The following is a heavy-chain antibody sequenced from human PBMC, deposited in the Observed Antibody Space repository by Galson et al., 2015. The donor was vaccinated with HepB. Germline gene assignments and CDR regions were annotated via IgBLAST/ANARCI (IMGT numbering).Heavy chain of an antibody. CDR3: ARRGVGFGDYFDSSGYYFGHN. D-gene: IGHD3-22*01. V-gene: IGHV1-69*13. CDR2: IIPVSATI. CDR1: GGTFRRYA. J-gene: IGHJ4*02. Sequence: SVKVSCKASGGTFRRYAISWVRQAPGQGLEWMGGIIPVSATINYAQRLQDRLAITADESTTTAYMELSSLRSDDTAVYYCARRGVGFGDYFDSSGYYFGHNWGQGTLVTVSS.